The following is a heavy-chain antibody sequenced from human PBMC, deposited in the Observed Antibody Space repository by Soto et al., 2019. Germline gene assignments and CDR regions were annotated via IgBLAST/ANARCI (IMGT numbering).Heavy chain of an antibody. V-gene: IGHV4-39*01. Sequence: SSETLSLTCTVSGGSISSSSYYWGWIRQPPGKGLEWIGSIYYSGSTYYNPSLKSRVTISVDTSKNQFSLKLSSVTAADTAVYYCASQGGYYYGSGSPFDPWGQGTLVTVSS. CDR2: IYYSGST. CDR1: GGSISSSSYY. D-gene: IGHD3-10*01. J-gene: IGHJ5*02. CDR3: ASQGGYYYGSGSPFDP.